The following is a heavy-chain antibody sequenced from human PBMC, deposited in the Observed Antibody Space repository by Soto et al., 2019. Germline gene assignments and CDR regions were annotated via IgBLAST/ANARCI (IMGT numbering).Heavy chain of an antibody. CDR1: GYSFTSYW. V-gene: IGHV1-69*01. CDR2: IIPIFGTA. CDR3: ARDLRFLEWLSDYYYYGMDV. D-gene: IGHD3-3*01. Sequence: KISCKGSGYSFTSYWISWVRQAPGQGLEWMGGIIPIFGTANYAQKFQGRVTITADESTSTAYMELSSLRSEDTAVYYCARDLRFLEWLSDYYYYGMDVWGQGTTVTVSS. J-gene: IGHJ6*02.